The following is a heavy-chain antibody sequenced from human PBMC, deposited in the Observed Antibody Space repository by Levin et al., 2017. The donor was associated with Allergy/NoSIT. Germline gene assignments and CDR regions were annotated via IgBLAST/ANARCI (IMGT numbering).Heavy chain of an antibody. Sequence: PGESLKISCAASGILFRSYDMNWVRPAPGKGLEWVSSISAGGNYIYYADSVKGRFTISRDNAKNSLFLQMNSLRAEDTAVYYCASWAMYHYDRSAFDYFYYAMDVWGQGTTVTVSS. CDR1: GILFRSYD. J-gene: IGHJ6*02. CDR2: ISAGGNYI. CDR3: ASWAMYHYDRSAFDYFYYAMDV. V-gene: IGHV3-21*01. D-gene: IGHD3-22*01.